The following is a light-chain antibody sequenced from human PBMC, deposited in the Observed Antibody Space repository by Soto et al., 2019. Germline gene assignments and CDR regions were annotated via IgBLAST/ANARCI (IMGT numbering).Light chain of an antibody. Sequence: DIQMTQSPSTLSASVGDRVTITCRASQSISSWLAWYQQKPGKAPKLLIYKASSLESGVPSRFSGSGSGTEFTLTISSLQTDDFAIYYCQQYKSFSLTFGGGTKVEIK. J-gene: IGKJ4*01. CDR2: KAS. CDR3: QQYKSFSLT. V-gene: IGKV1-5*03. CDR1: QSISSW.